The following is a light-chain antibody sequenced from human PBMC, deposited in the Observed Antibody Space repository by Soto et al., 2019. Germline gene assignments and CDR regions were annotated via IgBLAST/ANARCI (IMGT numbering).Light chain of an antibody. Sequence: QSVLTQPASVSGSPGQSITISCTGTSSDVGAYNFVSWYQHHPGRAPKVIIYEVTIRPSGVSNRFSGSKSGNTASLTISGLQAEDEADYYCSSYTTSAPYVFGSGTKLTVL. CDR2: EVT. CDR3: SSYTTSAPYV. J-gene: IGLJ1*01. CDR1: SSDVGAYNF. V-gene: IGLV2-14*01.